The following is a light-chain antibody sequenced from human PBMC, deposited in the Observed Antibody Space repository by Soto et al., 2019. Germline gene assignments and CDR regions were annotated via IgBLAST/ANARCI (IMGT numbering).Light chain of an antibody. V-gene: IGLV2-14*01. CDR3: SSYLPSGALV. CDR1: SSDIGGSDY. J-gene: IGLJ2*01. CDR2: EVS. Sequence: QSALTQAASVSGSPGQSITISCTGTSSDIGGSDYVSWYQKHPGKAPKVIIYEVSDRPSGVSDRFSGAKSGNTASLTISGLQAGDEASYYCSSYLPSGALVFGGGTKFTV.